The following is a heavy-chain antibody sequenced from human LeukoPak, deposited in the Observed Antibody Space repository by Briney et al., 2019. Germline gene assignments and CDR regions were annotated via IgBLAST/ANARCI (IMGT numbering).Heavy chain of an antibody. D-gene: IGHD3-22*01. J-gene: IGHJ1*01. Sequence: GGTLRLSCAASGFTFRRYGMTWVRQAPGKGLEWVSVIYSGGSTSYADSVKGRFTISRDNSRNTVSLQMNTLRAEDTAVYYCARGNSYDSSGYPEYFQNWGQGTLVTVSS. CDR3: ARGNSYDSSGYPEYFQN. CDR1: GFTFRRYG. V-gene: IGHV3-66*01. CDR2: IYSGGST.